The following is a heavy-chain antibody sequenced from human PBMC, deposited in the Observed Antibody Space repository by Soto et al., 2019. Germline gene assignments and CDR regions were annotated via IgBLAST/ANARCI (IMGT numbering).Heavy chain of an antibody. CDR3: AAPRGSVGSWPYYYYYYGMDV. V-gene: IGHV3-23*01. J-gene: IGHJ6*02. D-gene: IGHD6-13*01. Sequence: PGGSLRLSCAASGFTFSSYAMSWVRQAPGKGLEWVSAISGSGGSTYYADSVKGRFTISRDNSKNTLYLQMNSLRAEDTAVYYCAAPRGSVGSWPYYYYYYGMDVWGQGTTVTVSS. CDR1: GFTFSSYA. CDR2: ISGSGGST.